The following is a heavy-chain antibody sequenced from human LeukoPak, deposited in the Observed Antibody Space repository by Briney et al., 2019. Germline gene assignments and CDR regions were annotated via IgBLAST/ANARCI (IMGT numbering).Heavy chain of an antibody. Sequence: ASVKVSCKASGYTFTSYDINWVRQATGQELEWMGWMNPNSGNTGYAQKFQGRVTMTRNTSISTAYMELSSLRSEDTAVYYCARPSDGWFGEQFGDMDVWGQGTTVTVSS. D-gene: IGHD3-10*01. V-gene: IGHV1-8*01. CDR3: ARPSDGWFGEQFGDMDV. CDR1: GYTFTSYD. CDR2: MNPNSGNT. J-gene: IGHJ6*02.